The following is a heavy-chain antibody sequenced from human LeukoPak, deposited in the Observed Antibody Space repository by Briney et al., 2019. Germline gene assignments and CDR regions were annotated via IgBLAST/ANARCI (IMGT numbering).Heavy chain of an antibody. CDR2: INHSGST. CDR1: GGSFSGYY. V-gene: IGHV4-34*01. D-gene: IGHD2-2*01. J-gene: IGHJ5*02. Sequence: PSETLSLTCAVYGGSFSGYYWSWIRQPPGKGPEWIGEINHSGSTNYIPSLKSRFTISVDTSKNQFSLRLSSVTAADTAVYYCARPHIVVVPAAREEAWFDPWGQGTLVTVSS. CDR3: ARPHIVVVPAAREEAWFDP.